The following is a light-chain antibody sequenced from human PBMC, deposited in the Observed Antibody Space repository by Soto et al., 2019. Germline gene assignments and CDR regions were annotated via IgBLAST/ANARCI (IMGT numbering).Light chain of an antibody. CDR3: QQRNIWPPVT. V-gene: IGKV3-11*01. CDR1: PSVTNY. Sequence: EIVLTQSPATLSFSPVERSTLSCSASPSVTNYLAWYQQKPGQAPRLLIYGAFNRATGIPARFSGSGSGTDFTLTISSLEPEDFAVYYCQQRNIWPPVTFGQGTRLEIK. CDR2: GAF. J-gene: IGKJ5*01.